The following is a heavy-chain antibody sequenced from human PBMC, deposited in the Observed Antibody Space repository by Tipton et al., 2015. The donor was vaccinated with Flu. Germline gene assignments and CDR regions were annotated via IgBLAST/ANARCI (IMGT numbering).Heavy chain of an antibody. CDR1: GFSVTSKF. D-gene: IGHD5/OR15-5a*01. Sequence: SLRLSCVTSGFSVTSKFMSWVRQAPGKGPEWVSLIYSGGSTYYADSVKGRFTISRDNSKDTVFLQMSSLRAEDTAVYYCATSTVSTISYGLDVWGQGTTVTVSS. V-gene: IGHV3-53*01. CDR3: ATSTVSTISYGLDV. J-gene: IGHJ6*02. CDR2: IYSGGST.